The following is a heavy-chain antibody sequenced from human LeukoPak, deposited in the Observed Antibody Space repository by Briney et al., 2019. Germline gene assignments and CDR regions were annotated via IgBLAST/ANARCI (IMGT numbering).Heavy chain of an antibody. CDR2: IYNSGST. CDR3: ARPSHYWYFDL. V-gene: IGHV4-4*02. Sequence: ASETLSLTCAVSGGSISSSNWWSWVRQPPGKGLEWIGEIYNSGSTNYSPSLESRITISLDKSKNHFSLRLRSVTAADTAVYYCARPSHYWYFDLWGRGTLVTVSS. J-gene: IGHJ2*01. CDR1: GGSISSSNW.